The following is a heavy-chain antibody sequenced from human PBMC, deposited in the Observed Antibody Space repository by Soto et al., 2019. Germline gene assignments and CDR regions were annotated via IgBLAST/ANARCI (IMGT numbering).Heavy chain of an antibody. D-gene: IGHD3-10*01. CDR2: ISAYNGNT. CDR1: GYTFTSYG. V-gene: IGHV1-18*01. Sequence: QVQLVQSGAEVKKPGASVKVSCKASGYTFTSYGISWVRQAPGQGLEWMGWISAYNGNTNYAQKLQGIVTMTTDTSTSTAYMEGRSLRSDDTAVYYGAGAWFGEFVYYLDYWGQVTLVTVSS. CDR3: AGAWFGEFVYYLDY. J-gene: IGHJ4*02.